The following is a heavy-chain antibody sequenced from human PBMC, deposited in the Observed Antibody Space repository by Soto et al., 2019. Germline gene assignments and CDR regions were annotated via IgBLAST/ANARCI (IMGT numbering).Heavy chain of an antibody. Sequence: PGASLRLSCGASGFTFSSHGMHWVGQAPGKGLEWVAMISYDGNLKYYADSVKGRFTISRDNSKNTLYLQMNSLRPEDRAVYYCAKSGNITDYYFFYYGLDVWGQGTMVTVS. J-gene: IGHJ6*02. CDR3: AKSGNITDYYFFYYGLDV. CDR2: ISYDGNLK. CDR1: GFTFSSHG. V-gene: IGHV3-30*18. D-gene: IGHD3-10*01.